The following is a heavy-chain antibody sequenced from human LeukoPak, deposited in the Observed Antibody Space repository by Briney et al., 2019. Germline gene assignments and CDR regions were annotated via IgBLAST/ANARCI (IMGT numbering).Heavy chain of an antibody. J-gene: IGHJ6*02. CDR3: AKDFPRRLRLIVYYYYGMDV. Sequence: PGGSLRLSCAASGFTFSSYGMHWVRQAPGKGLEWVAVISYDGSNKYYADSVKGRFTISRDNSKNTLYLQMNSLRAEDTAVYYCAKDFPRRLRLIVYYYYGMDVWGQGTTVTVSS. D-gene: IGHD5-12*01. CDR2: ISYDGSNK. V-gene: IGHV3-30*18. CDR1: GFTFSSYG.